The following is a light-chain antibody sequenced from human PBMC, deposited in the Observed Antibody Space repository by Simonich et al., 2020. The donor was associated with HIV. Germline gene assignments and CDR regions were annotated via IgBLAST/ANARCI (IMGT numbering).Light chain of an antibody. CDR2: DVN. CDR3: SSYTSSSTWV. J-gene: IGLJ3*02. V-gene: IGLV2-14*01. Sequence: QSALTQPASVSGSPGQSITIPCTGTSSDVGGYNYVSWYQQHTGKAPKTMIYDVNKRPSGVSNRFAGSKSGNTASLTISGLQAEHEADYYCSSYTSSSTWVFGGGTKLTVL. CDR1: SSDVGGYNY.